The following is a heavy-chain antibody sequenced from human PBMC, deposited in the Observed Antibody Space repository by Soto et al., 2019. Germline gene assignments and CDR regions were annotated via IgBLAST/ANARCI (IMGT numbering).Heavy chain of an antibody. J-gene: IGHJ6*02. V-gene: IGHV1-69*13. Sequence: EASVKVSCKASGGTFSSYAISWVRQAPGQGLEWMGGIIPIFGTANYAQKFQGGVTITADESTSTAYMELSSLRSEDTAVYYCARSGSGSPDYYYYYGMDVWGQGTTVTVSS. CDR1: GGTFSSYA. D-gene: IGHD3-10*01. CDR3: ARSGSGSPDYYYYYGMDV. CDR2: IIPIFGTA.